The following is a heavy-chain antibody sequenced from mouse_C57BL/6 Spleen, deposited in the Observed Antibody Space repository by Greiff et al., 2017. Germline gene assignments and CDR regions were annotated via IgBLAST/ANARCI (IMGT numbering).Heavy chain of an antibody. Sequence: QVQLQQPGAELVMPGASVKLSCKASGYTFTSYWMHWVKQRPGQGLEWIGEIDPSDSYTNYNQKFKGKSTLTVDKSSSTAYMQLSSLTSEDSAVYYCARITTVVAFDDWGQGTTLTVSS. J-gene: IGHJ2*01. CDR2: IDPSDSYT. CDR1: GYTFTSYW. D-gene: IGHD1-1*01. V-gene: IGHV1-69*01. CDR3: ARITTVVAFDD.